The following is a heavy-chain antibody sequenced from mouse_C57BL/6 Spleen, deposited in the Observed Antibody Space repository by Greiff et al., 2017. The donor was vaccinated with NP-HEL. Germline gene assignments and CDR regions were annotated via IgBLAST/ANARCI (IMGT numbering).Heavy chain of an antibody. CDR3: ARGYLFYAMDY. CDR2: ISSGSSTI. D-gene: IGHD1-2*01. CDR1: GFTFSDYG. V-gene: IGHV5-17*01. Sequence: EVMLVESGGGLVKPGGSLKLSCAASGFTFSDYGMHWVRQAPEKGLEWVAYISSGSSTIYYADTVKGRFTISRDNAKNTLFLQMTSLRSEDTAMYYCARGYLFYAMDYWGQGTSVTVSS. J-gene: IGHJ4*01.